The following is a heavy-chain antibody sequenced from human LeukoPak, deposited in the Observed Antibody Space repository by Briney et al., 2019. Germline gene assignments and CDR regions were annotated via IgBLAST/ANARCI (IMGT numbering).Heavy chain of an antibody. CDR1: GYTFTSYG. Sequence: ASVKVSCKASGYTFTSYGISWVRQAPGQGLEWMGWTSGYNGNTNYAQKLQGRVTMTTDTSTSTAYMDLRSLRSDDTAVYYCARDRHRRHYYDSSLHPPLDYWGQGTLVTVSS. J-gene: IGHJ4*02. V-gene: IGHV1-18*01. D-gene: IGHD3-22*01. CDR2: TSGYNGNT. CDR3: ARDRHRRHYYDSSLHPPLDY.